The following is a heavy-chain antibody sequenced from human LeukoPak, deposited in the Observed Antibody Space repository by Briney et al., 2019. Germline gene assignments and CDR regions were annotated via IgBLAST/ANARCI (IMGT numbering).Heavy chain of an antibody. CDR2: IYTSGST. CDR3: AREMDYDFWSGYYVDWFDP. CDR1: GGSISSGSYY. Sequence: PSQTLSLTCTVSGGSISSGSYYWSWIRQPAGKGLEWNGRIYTSGSTNYNPSLKSRVTISVDTSKNQFSLKLSSVTAADTAVYYCAREMDYDFWSGYYVDWFDPWGQGTLVTVSS. J-gene: IGHJ5*02. V-gene: IGHV4-61*02. D-gene: IGHD3-3*01.